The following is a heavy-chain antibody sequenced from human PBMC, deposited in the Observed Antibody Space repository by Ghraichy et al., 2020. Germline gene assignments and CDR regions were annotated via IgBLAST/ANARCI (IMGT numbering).Heavy chain of an antibody. Sequence: SETLSLTCTVSGGSISSYYWSWIRQPPGKGLEWIGYIYYSGSTNYNPSLKSRVTISVDTSKNQFSLKLSSVTAADTAVYYCARDGGYCSGGSCYRLTYYGMDVWGQWTTVTVSS. CDR2: IYYSGST. CDR1: GGSISSYY. V-gene: IGHV4-59*01. CDR3: ARDGGYCSGGSCYRLTYYGMDV. D-gene: IGHD2-15*01. J-gene: IGHJ6*02.